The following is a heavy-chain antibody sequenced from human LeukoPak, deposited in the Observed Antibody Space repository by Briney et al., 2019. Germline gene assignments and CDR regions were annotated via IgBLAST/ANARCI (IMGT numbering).Heavy chain of an antibody. J-gene: IGHJ4*02. CDR2: MNPNSGNT. D-gene: IGHD2-2*01. V-gene: IGHV1-8*01. Sequence: ASVKVSCKASGYTFTSYDINWVRQATGQGLEWMGWMNPNSGNTGYAQKFQGRVTMTRNTSISTAYMELSSLRSEDTAVYYCARGAIRAIVVPAAIDYWGQGTLVTVSS. CDR1: GYTFTSYD. CDR3: ARGAIRAIVVPAAIDY.